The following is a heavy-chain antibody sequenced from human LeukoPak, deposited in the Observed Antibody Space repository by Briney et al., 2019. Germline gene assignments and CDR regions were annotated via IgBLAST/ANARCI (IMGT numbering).Heavy chain of an antibody. CDR3: ARDVDTAMVGRGY. V-gene: IGHV1-2*02. CDR2: INPNSGGT. Sequence: ASVKVSCKASGYTFTGYYMHWVRQAPGQGLEWMGWINPNSGGTNYAQKFQGRVTMTRDTSISTAYMELSRLRSDDTAVYYYARDVDTAMVGRGYWGQGTLVTVSS. J-gene: IGHJ4*02. CDR1: GYTFTGYY. D-gene: IGHD5-18*01.